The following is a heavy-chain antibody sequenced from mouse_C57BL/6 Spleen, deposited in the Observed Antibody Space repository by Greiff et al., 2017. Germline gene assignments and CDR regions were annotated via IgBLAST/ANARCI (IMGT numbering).Heavy chain of an antibody. V-gene: IGHV5-17*01. J-gene: IGHJ1*03. Sequence: EVQVVESGGGLVKPGGSLKLSCAASGFTFSDYGMHWVRQAPEKGLEWVAYISSGSSTIYYADTVKGRFTISRDNAKNTLFLQMTSLRSEDTAMYYCARGYYGNYEYFDVWGTGTTVTVSS. CDR3: ARGYYGNYEYFDV. D-gene: IGHD2-1*01. CDR1: GFTFSDYG. CDR2: ISSGSSTI.